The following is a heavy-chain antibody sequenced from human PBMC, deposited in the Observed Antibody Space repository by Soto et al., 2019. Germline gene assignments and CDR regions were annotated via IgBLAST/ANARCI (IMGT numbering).Heavy chain of an antibody. CDR2: IYYSGST. CDR1: GGSISSYY. D-gene: IGHD2-15*01. J-gene: IGHJ4*02. CDR3: ARRYGGTFDY. Sequence: LETLSLTCTVSGGSISSYYLSWIRQPPGKGLEWIGYIYYSGSTNYNPSLKSRVTISVDTSKNQFSLKLSSVTAADTAVYYCARRYGGTFDYWGQGTLVTVSS. V-gene: IGHV4-59*08.